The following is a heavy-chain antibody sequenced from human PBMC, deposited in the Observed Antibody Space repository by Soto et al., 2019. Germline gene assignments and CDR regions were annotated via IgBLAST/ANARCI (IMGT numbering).Heavy chain of an antibody. CDR1: GGTLSSYT. CDR3: ARSLWFGESHFDY. Sequence: ASVTVSCTASGGTLSSYTISWVRQAQGQGLEWMGRIIPILGIANYAQKFQGRVTITADKSTSTAYMELSSLRSEDTAVYYCARSLWFGESHFDYWGQGTLVTGSS. V-gene: IGHV1-69*02. J-gene: IGHJ4*02. CDR2: IIPILGIA. D-gene: IGHD3-10*01.